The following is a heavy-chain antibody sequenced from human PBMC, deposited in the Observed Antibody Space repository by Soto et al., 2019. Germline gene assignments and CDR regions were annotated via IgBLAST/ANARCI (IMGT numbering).Heavy chain of an antibody. CDR2: IIPIFGTA. D-gene: IGHD3-3*02. CDR3: ARARDPFLEWLPFDD. Sequence: QVQLVQSGAEVKKPGSSVKVSCKASGGTFSSYAIIWVRQAPGQGLEWMGGIIPIFGTATYAQKFQGRVTITADESTSTAYMELSSLRSEDTAVYYCARARDPFLEWLPFDDWGQGTLVTVSS. CDR1: GGTFSSYA. J-gene: IGHJ4*02. V-gene: IGHV1-69*12.